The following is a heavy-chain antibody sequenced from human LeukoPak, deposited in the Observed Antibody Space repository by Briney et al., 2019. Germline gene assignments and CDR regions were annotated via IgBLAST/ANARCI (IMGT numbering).Heavy chain of an antibody. V-gene: IGHV3-7*01. CDR3: ASFPVLRYFAWLLEDAFDI. Sequence: GGSLRLSCAASGFTFSSYWMSWVRQAPGKGLEWVANIKQDGSEKYYVDSVKGRFTISRDNAKNSLYLQMNSLRAEDTAVYYCASFPVLRYFAWLLEDAFDIWGQGTMVTVSS. CDR1: GFTFSSYW. CDR2: IKQDGSEK. D-gene: IGHD3-9*01. J-gene: IGHJ3*02.